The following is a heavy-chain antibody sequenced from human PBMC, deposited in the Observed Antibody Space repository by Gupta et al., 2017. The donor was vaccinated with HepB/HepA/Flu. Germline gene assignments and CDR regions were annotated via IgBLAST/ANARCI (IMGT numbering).Heavy chain of an antibody. CDR1: GYTFTSYA. V-gene: IGHV1-3*01. CDR3: ARGDCSGASCYSFYYYGIDV. Sequence: QVQLVQSGAAVKKPGASVKVSCKASGYTFTSYAMHWVRQAPGQRLEWMGWINAGNGNTKYSQKFQGRVTITRDTSASTAYMELSSLRSEDTAVYYCARGDCSGASCYSFYYYGIDVWCQGTTVTVSS. CDR2: INAGNGNT. J-gene: IGHJ6*02. D-gene: IGHD2-15*01.